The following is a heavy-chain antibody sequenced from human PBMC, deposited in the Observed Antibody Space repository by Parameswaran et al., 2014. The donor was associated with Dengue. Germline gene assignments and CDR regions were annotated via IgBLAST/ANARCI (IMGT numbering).Heavy chain of an antibody. J-gene: IGHJ4*02. CDR2: IYPSDSDT. D-gene: IGHD5-12*01. CDR3: ARSGYSGYEADY. Sequence: VRQMPGKGLEWMGIIYPSDSDTRYSPSFQGQVTISAVKSISTAYLQWSSLKASDTAMYYCARSGYSGYEADYWGQGTLVTVSS. V-gene: IGHV5-51*01.